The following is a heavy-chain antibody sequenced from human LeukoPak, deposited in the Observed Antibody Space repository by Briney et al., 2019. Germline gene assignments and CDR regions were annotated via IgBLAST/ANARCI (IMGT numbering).Heavy chain of an antibody. CDR2: IYHSGST. CDR1: GGSISSGGYS. CDR3: ATGDSKQTEHNY. V-gene: IGHV4-30-2*01. D-gene: IGHD1-14*01. Sequence: MPSETLSLTCAVSGGSISSGGYSWSWIRQPPGKGLEWIGYIYHSGSTYYNPSLKSRVTISVDRSKNQFSLKLSSVTAADTAVYYCATGDSKQTEHNYWGQGTLVTVSS. J-gene: IGHJ4*02.